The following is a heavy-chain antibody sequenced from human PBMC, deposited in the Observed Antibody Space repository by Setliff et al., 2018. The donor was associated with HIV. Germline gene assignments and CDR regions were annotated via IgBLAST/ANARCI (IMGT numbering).Heavy chain of an antibody. D-gene: IGHD5-12*01. CDR1: GFTFSSYS. CDR3: ARVNSGGYNYKSFFDY. CDR2: ISYDGINK. V-gene: IGHV3-30*03. J-gene: IGHJ4*02. Sequence: GGSLRLSCAASGFTFSSYSMNWVRQAPGKGLEWVAVISYDGINKYYADSVKGRFTISRDNAKNSLYLQMNSLRAEDTAVYYCARVNSGGYNYKSFFDYWGQGTLVTVSS.